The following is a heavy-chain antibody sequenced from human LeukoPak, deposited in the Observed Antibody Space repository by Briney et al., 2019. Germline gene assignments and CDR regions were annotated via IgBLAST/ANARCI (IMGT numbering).Heavy chain of an antibody. CDR2: IYYSGST. V-gene: IGHV4-59*01. CDR3: ARVAAVAGTTTYYYYYGMDV. D-gene: IGHD6-19*01. J-gene: IGHJ6*02. Sequence: ILSFTCAAAGGSISSYFWRWIRQPRGKGLEWIGYIYYSGSTNYNPTLKSRVTISVDTSKSQFSLKLSSVTAADTAVYYCARVAAVAGTTTYYYYYGMDVWGQGTTVTVSS. CDR1: GGSISSYF.